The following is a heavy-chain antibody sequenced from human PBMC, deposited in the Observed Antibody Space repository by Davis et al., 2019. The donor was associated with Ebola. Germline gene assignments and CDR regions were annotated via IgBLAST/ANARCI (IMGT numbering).Heavy chain of an antibody. V-gene: IGHV1-18*01. CDR2: ISAYNGNT. CDR3: ARDNGGSSPHYYYYYYGMDV. D-gene: IGHD6-6*01. J-gene: IGHJ6*02. CDR1: GYTFTSYG. Sequence: ASVKVSCKASGYTFTSYGISWVRQAPGQGLEWMGWISAYNGNTNYAQKLQGRVTMTTDTSTSTAYMELWSLRSDDTAVYYCARDNGGSSPHYYYYYYGMDVWGQGTTVTVSS.